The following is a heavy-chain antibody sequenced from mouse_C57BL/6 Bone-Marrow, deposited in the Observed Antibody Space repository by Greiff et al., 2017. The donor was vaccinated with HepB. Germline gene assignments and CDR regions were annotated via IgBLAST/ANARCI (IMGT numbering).Heavy chain of an antibody. D-gene: IGHD1-1*01. CDR1: GFNIKDDY. CDR2: IDPENGDT. Sequence: EVQLQQSGAELVRPGASVKLSCTASGFNIKDDYMHWVKQRPEQGLEWIGWIDPENGDTEYASKFQGKATITADTSSNTAYLQLSSLTSEDTAVYYCTTLGTTVDWYFDVWGTGTTVTVSS. CDR3: TTLGTTVDWYFDV. V-gene: IGHV14-4*01. J-gene: IGHJ1*03.